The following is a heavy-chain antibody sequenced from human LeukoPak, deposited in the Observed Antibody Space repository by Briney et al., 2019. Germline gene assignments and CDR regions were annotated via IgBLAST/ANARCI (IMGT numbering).Heavy chain of an antibody. J-gene: IGHJ1*01. CDR1: GFTFSSYG. Sequence: GGSLRLSCAASGFTFSSYGMHWVRQAPGKGLEWVAFIRYDGSNKYYADSVKGRFTISRDNSKNTLYLQMNSLRPEDTAVYYCARGGKIALAGTRSSQYFQHWGQGTLVTVSS. CDR2: IRYDGSNK. V-gene: IGHV3-30*02. CDR3: ARGGKIALAGTRSSQYFQH. D-gene: IGHD6-19*01.